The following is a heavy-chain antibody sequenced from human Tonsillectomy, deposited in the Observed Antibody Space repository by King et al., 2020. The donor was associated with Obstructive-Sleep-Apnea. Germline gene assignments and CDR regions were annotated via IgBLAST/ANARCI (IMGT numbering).Heavy chain of an antibody. V-gene: IGHV4-59*01. J-gene: IGHJ5*02. Sequence: VQLQESGPGLVTPSETLSLTCTVSGGSISTYYWSWIRQSPGKGLEWIGYIYYSGSTNYNPSLKSRVTISVDTSKNQFSLNLSSVTAADTAVYYCARAPYGSGIIDWFDPWGQGTLVTVSS. CDR1: GGSISTYY. CDR2: IYYSGST. D-gene: IGHD3-10*01. CDR3: ARAPYGSGIIDWFDP.